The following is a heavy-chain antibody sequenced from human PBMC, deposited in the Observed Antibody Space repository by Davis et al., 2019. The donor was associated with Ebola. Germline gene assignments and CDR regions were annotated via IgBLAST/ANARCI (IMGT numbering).Heavy chain of an antibody. J-gene: IGHJ6*04. V-gene: IGHV6-1*01. Sequence: HSQTLSLTCAISGDSVSSGGWNWIRQSPSRGLEWLGRTYYNSKLYNDYAVSVKSRITINPDTSKNQFSLQLNSVTPEDTALYYCARGWLRAGLDVWGEGTTVTVPS. D-gene: IGHD5-18*01. CDR3: ARGWLRAGLDV. CDR1: GDSVSSGG. CDR2: TYYNSKLYN.